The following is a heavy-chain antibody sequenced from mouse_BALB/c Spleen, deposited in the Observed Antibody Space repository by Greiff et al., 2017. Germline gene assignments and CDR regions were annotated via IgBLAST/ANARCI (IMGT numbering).Heavy chain of an antibody. CDR3: ARGGFGNYAFDY. V-gene: IGHV1-69*01. CDR2: IDTSDSYT. D-gene: IGHD2-1*01. CDR1: GYTFTDYW. J-gene: IGHJ2*01. Sequence: QVQLKQSGAELVMPGASVKMSCKASGYTFTDYWMHWVKQRPGQGLEWIGAIDTSDSYTSYNQKFKGKATLTVDESSSTAYMQLSSLTSEDSAVYYCARGGFGNYAFDYWGQGTTLTVSS.